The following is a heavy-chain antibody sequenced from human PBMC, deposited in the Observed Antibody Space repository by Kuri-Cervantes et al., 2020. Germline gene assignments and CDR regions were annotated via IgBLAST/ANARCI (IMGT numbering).Heavy chain of an antibody. Sequence: SETLSPTCTVSGGSISSSSYYGGGIRQPPGRGLEWIGSIYYSGSTYYNPSLKGRVTISVDTSKNHFSLKLSSVTAADTAVYYCARGRAGGSGSCGFDYWGQGTLVTVSS. J-gene: IGHJ4*02. CDR2: IYYSGST. CDR3: ARGRAGGSGSCGFDY. V-gene: IGHV4-39*07. CDR1: GGSISSSSYY. D-gene: IGHD3-10*01.